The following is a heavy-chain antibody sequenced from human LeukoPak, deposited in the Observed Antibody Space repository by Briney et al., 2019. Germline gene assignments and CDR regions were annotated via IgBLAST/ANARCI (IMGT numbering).Heavy chain of an antibody. CDR1: GFTFSNYW. CDR3: ARDDFWSGYYYYYYGMDV. V-gene: IGHV3-7*03. J-gene: IGHJ6*02. CDR2: IKQDGSEK. Sequence: PGGSLRLSCAASGFTFSNYWMSWVRQAPGKGLEWVANIKQDGSEKYYVDSVKSRFTISRDNAKNSLYLQMNSLRAEDTAVYYCARDDFWSGYYYYYYGMDVWGQGTTVTVSS. D-gene: IGHD3-3*01.